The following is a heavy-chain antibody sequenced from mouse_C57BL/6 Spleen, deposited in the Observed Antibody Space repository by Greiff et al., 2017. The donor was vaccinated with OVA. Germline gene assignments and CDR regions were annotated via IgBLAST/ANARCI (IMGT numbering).Heavy chain of an antibody. Sequence: EVQLVESGGDLVKPGGSLKLSCAASGFTFSSYGMSWVRQTPDKRLEWVATISSGGSYTYYPDSVKGRFPISTDNAMTTLYLQLSSLKSEDTAMYYCARQGITTVYAMDYWGQGTSVTVSS. CDR2: ISSGGSYT. CDR1: GFTFSSYG. D-gene: IGHD1-1*01. J-gene: IGHJ4*01. V-gene: IGHV5-6*01. CDR3: ARQGITTVYAMDY.